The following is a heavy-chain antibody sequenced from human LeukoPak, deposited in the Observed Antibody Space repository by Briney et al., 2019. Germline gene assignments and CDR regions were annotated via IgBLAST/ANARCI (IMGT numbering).Heavy chain of an antibody. V-gene: IGHV1-2*02. Sequence: ASVKVSCKASGYTFTGYYMHWVRQAPGQGLEWMGWINPNSGGTNYAQKFQGRVTMTRDTSISTAYMELSRLRSDDTAVYYCARDLYYDSSGYYIYWGQGTLVTVSS. D-gene: IGHD3-22*01. CDR2: INPNSGGT. J-gene: IGHJ4*02. CDR1: GYTFTGYY. CDR3: ARDLYYDSSGYYIY.